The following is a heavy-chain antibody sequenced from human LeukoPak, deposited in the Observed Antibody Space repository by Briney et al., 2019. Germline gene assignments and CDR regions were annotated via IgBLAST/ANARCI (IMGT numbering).Heavy chain of an antibody. J-gene: IGHJ4*02. V-gene: IGHV3-21*01. CDR2: ISGSGNYI. CDR1: GFTFNSYT. CDR3: ARSRTSSPYEKNLNF. Sequence: KAGGSLRLSCTASGFTFNSYTISWVREAPGKGLEWVSSISGSGNYIYLAASVKGRFTISRDNAQNSVYLQMNSLKDEDTAVYYCARSRTSSPYEKNLNFWGQGTLVIVSS. D-gene: IGHD1-14*01.